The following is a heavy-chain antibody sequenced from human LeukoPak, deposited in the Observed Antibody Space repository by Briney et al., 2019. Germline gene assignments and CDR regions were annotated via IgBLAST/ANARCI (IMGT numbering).Heavy chain of an antibody. D-gene: IGHD3-9*01. CDR1: GGSISSSSYY. CDR2: VYYSGRT. V-gene: IGHV4-39*07. CDR3: ARDASGYFAHFDY. J-gene: IGHJ4*02. Sequence: SETLSLTCTVSGGSISSSSYYWGRIRQPPGKGLEWIGSVYYSGRTYYNPSLKSRVTISVDTSKNQFSLKLSSLTAADTAVYYCARDASGYFAHFDYWGQGTLVTVSS.